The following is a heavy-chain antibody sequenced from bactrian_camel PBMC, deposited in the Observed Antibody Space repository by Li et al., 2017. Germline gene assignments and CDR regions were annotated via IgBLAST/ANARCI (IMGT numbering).Heavy chain of an antibody. D-gene: IGHD4*01. CDR1: GYSRSTYC. Sequence: VESGGGSVQAGGSLRLSCVASGYSRSTYCMAWFRQAPGKEREGVAAIHSDGSTTYADSVKGRFTISQDNAKITLYLQMNSLKPEDTAMYYCAAVGTLYCGDFLNGAPQRFGYWARGPRSPSP. V-gene: IGHV3S53*01. CDR2: IHSDGST. J-gene: IGHJ4*01.